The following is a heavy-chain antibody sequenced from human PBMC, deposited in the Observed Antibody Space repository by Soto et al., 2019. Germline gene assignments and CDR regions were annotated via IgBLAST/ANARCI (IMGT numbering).Heavy chain of an antibody. D-gene: IGHD5-18*01. CDR2: ISGSGGST. CDR1: GFTFSSYA. CDR3: AFVDTAMVTWDY. Sequence: WSLRLSCVASGFTFSSYAMSWVRQAPGKGLEWVSAISGSGGSTYYADSVKGRFTISRDNSKNTLYLQMNSLRAEDTAAYYCAFVDTAMVTWDYWGQGTLVTVSS. V-gene: IGHV3-23*01. J-gene: IGHJ4*02.